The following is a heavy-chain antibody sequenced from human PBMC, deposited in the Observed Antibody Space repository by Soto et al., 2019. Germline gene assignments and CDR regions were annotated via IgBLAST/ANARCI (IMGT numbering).Heavy chain of an antibody. V-gene: IGHV4-61*01. CDR3: ARDGLPDYDILTGYYKGLAYYGMDV. CDR2: IYYSGST. CDR1: GGSVSSESHY. Sequence: SETLSLTCTVSGGSVSSESHYWSWIRQTPGKGLEWIGYIYYSGSTNYNPSLKSRVTISVDTSKNQFSLKLSSVTAADTAVYYCARDGLPDYDILTGYYKGLAYYGMDVWGQGTTVTVSS. J-gene: IGHJ6*02. D-gene: IGHD3-9*01.